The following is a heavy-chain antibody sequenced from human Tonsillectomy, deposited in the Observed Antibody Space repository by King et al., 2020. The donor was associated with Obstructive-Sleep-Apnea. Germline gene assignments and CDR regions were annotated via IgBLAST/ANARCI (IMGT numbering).Heavy chain of an antibody. CDR1: GGSFRSYY. V-gene: IGHV4-59*01. J-gene: IGHJ5*02. Sequence: VQLQESGQRLVKPSETLSLTCTVSGGSFRSYYWSWIRQSPGKGLEWIGYIHYSGNTNYNPSLKSRVTMSVDTSKNQFSLRLSSLTPADTAVYYCAWKLGLAARPDNWFAPWGQGTLVSVSS. CDR3: AWKLGLAARPDNWFAP. CDR2: IHYSGNT. D-gene: IGHD6-6*01.